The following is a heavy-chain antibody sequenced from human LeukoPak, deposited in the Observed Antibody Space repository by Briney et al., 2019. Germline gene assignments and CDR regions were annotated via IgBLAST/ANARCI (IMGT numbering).Heavy chain of an antibody. CDR3: ATHCSGTSCYLPLDP. Sequence: ASVKVSCKASGYTFTSYGISWVRQAPGQGLEWMGWISAYNGNTNYAQKLQGRVTMTTDTSTSTVYMELSSLRSEDTAVYYCATHCSGTSCYLPLDPWGQGTLVTVSS. V-gene: IGHV1-18*01. J-gene: IGHJ5*02. CDR1: GYTFTSYG. D-gene: IGHD2-2*01. CDR2: ISAYNGNT.